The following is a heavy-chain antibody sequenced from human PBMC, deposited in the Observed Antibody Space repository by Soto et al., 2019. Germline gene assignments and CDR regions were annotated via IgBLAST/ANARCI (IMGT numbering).Heavy chain of an antibody. CDR2: INHSGST. J-gene: IGHJ6*02. V-gene: IGHV4-34*01. Sequence: SDTTYIGRAAYGETVYSSFLGGLCKTPGKGLEWIGEINHSGSTNYNPSLKSRVTISVDTSKNQFSLKLSSVTAADTAVYYCARGLRIRFLVNDYYYYGMDVRVQGTTVTVSS. CDR1: GETVYSSF. D-gene: IGHD3-3*01. CDR3: ARGLRIRFLVNDYYYYGMDV.